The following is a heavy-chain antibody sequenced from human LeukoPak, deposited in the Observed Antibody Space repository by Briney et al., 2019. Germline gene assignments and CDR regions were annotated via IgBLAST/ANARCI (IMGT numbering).Heavy chain of an antibody. D-gene: IGHD2-15*01. J-gene: IGHJ4*02. CDR1: GYRFTSYW. CDR3: GRGGYYSGGIFYYYFDY. Sequence: GESLKISCKGSGYRFTSYWIGWVRQMPGKGLEWMGIIYPGDSDTRYSPSFHGQVTISADKSISIAYLQWSSLKASDTAMYYCGRGGYYSGGIFYYYFDYWGQGTLVTVSS. CDR2: IYPGDSDT. V-gene: IGHV5-51*01.